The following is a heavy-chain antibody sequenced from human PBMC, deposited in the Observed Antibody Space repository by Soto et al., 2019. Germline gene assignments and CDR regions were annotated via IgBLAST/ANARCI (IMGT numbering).Heavy chain of an antibody. Sequence: QLQLQESGPGLVKPSETLSLTCTVSGGSISSSSYYWGWIRQPPGKGLEWIGSIYYSGSTYYNPSLKRRVTISVDTSKNQFSLKLSSVTAADTAVYYCARHSGYEVFDYWGQGTLVTVSS. CDR3: ARHSGYEVFDY. D-gene: IGHD3-9*01. V-gene: IGHV4-39*01. CDR2: IYYSGST. J-gene: IGHJ4*02. CDR1: GGSISSSSYY.